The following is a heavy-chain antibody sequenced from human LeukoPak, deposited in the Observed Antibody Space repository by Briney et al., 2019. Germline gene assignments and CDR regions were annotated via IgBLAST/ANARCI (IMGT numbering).Heavy chain of an antibody. CDR3: AKAGGNRPDLFGP. J-gene: IGHJ5*02. V-gene: IGHV3-23*01. CDR2: ISGSGGST. CDR1: GFTLSSYA. Sequence: QTGGSLRLSCAASGFTLSSYAMSWVRQAPGKGVGWVSAISGSGGSTYYADSVKGRVTISRDNSKNTLYLRMDRPRVEDKAVDYCAKAGGNRPDLFGPWGQGTLVPV. D-gene: IGHD3-16*01.